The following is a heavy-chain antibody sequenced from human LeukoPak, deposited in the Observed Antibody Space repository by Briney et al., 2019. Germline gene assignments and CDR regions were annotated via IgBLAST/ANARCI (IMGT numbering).Heavy chain of an antibody. CDR3: ATDRYSDYYYYMDV. CDR2: INPNSGGT. CDR1: GYTFTGYY. D-gene: IGHD1-1*01. V-gene: IGHV1-2*02. J-gene: IGHJ6*03. Sequence: ASVKVSCKASGYTFTGYYMHWVRQAPGQGLEWMEWINPNSGGTNYAQKFQGRVTMTRDTSISTAYMELSRLRSDDTAVYYCATDRYSDYYYYMDVWGKGTTVTVSS.